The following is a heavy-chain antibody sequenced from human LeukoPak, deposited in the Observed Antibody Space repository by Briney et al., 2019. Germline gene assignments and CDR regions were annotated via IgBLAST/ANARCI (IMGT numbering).Heavy chain of an antibody. J-gene: IGHJ4*02. CDR1: EYSFTSYW. CDR2: IYPGDSDT. CDR3: ARSGLLDY. Sequence: GESLKISCKGSEYSFTSYWIGWVRQMPGKGLEWMGIIYPGDSDTRYSPSFQGQVTISADKSISTGYLKWNSLKASDTAMYYCARSGLLDYWGQGTLVTVSS. D-gene: IGHD3/OR15-3a*01. V-gene: IGHV5-51*01.